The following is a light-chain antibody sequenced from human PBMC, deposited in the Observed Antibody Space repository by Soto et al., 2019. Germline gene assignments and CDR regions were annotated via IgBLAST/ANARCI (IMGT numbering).Light chain of an antibody. CDR3: EQYNCHPWT. V-gene: IGKV1-5*03. CDR2: KAS. CDR1: QSISSW. J-gene: IGKJ1*01. Sequence: DILMTQSPSTLSASVGDRVTITCRASQSISSWLAWYQQKPGKAPKLLIYKASSLESGVTSRFSGSGSGTVFTLTISSLPPDDVAAYYCEQYNCHPWTFGQGTKVEIK.